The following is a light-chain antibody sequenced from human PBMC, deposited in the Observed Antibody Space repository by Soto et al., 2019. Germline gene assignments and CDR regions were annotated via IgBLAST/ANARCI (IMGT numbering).Light chain of an antibody. V-gene: IGLV2-23*01. CDR3: CSYEGSSTYV. CDR1: SRDVGIYNL. CDR2: EDT. J-gene: IGLJ1*01. Sequence: QSALTQPASVSGSPGQSITISCTGTSRDVGIYNLVSWYQLHPGKVPKLIIYEDTKRPSGISSRFSGSESGITAFLTISGLQAEDEADYYCCSYEGSSTYVFGTGTKGTL.